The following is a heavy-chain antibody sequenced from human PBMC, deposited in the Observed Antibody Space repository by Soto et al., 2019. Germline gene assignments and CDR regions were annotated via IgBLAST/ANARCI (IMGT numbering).Heavy chain of an antibody. J-gene: IGHJ3*02. Sequence: ASVKVSCKASGYTFTSYGISWMRQAPGQGLEWMGGIIPSFGTANYAQKFQGRVTITADESTSTAYMELSSLRSEDTAVYYCARTSDDFWSGRPTPHDAFDIWGQGTMVTVSS. CDR1: GYTFTSYG. D-gene: IGHD3-3*01. CDR3: ARTSDDFWSGRPTPHDAFDI. CDR2: IIPSFGTA. V-gene: IGHV1-69*13.